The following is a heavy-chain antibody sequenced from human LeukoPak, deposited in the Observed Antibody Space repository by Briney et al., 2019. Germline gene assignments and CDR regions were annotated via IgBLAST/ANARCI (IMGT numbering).Heavy chain of an antibody. CDR2: ISSSSSTI. D-gene: IGHD6-19*01. V-gene: IGHV3-48*02. Sequence: GGSLRLSCAASGFTFSSYSMNWVRQAPGKGLEWVSYISSSSSTIYYADSVKGRFTISRDNAKNSLYPQMNSLRDEDTAVYYCASHSSSGWYYFDYWGQGTLVTVSS. CDR3: ASHSSSGWYYFDY. J-gene: IGHJ4*02. CDR1: GFTFSSYS.